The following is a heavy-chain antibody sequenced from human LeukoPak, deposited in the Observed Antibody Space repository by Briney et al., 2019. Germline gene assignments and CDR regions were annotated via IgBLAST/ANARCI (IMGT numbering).Heavy chain of an antibody. D-gene: IGHD6-13*01. CDR2: IYHSGRT. V-gene: IGHV4-39*01. Sequence: PSETLSLTCTVSGGSISSSSYYWGWIRQPPGKGLEWMGSIYHSGRTYYNPSLKSRATISVDTSKNQFSLKLSSVTAADTAVYYCASTLTSSYSSSWYPGYFDYWGQGTLVTVSS. J-gene: IGHJ4*02. CDR3: ASTLTSSYSSSWYPGYFDY. CDR1: GGSISSSSYY.